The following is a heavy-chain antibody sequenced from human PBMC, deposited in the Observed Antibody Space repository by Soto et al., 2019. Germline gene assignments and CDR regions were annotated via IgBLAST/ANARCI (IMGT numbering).Heavy chain of an antibody. J-gene: IGHJ6*02. Sequence: SVKVSCKASGGTFSSYAISWVRQAPGQGLEWMGGIIPIFGTANYAQKFQGRVTITADESTSTAYMELSSLRSEDTAVYYCASPKSLRLPYYGMVVWGQGTTVTVSS. CDR1: GGTFSSYA. CDR3: ASPKSLRLPYYGMVV. CDR2: IIPIFGTA. D-gene: IGHD5-12*01. V-gene: IGHV1-69*13.